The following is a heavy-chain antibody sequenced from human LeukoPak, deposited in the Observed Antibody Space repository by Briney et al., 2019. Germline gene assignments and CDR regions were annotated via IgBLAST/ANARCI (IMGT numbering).Heavy chain of an antibody. CDR3: ARILGYSFGD. CDR1: GFTFSSYE. Sequence: GGSLRLSCAASGFTFSSYEINWVRQAPGKGLEWVSYINGRVSSIHYADSVKGRFTVSRDNAKSSLYLQMTSLRVEDTAVYYCARILGYSFGDWGQGTLATVSS. V-gene: IGHV3-48*03. J-gene: IGHJ4*02. CDR2: INGRVSSI. D-gene: IGHD3-3*01.